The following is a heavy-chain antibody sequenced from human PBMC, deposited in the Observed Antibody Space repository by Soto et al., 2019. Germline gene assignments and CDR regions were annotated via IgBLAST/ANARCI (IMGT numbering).Heavy chain of an antibody. Sequence: GGSLRLSCAASGFTFSGSAMHWVRQASGKGLEWVGRIRSKANSYATAYAASVKGRFTISRDDSKNTAYLQMNSLKTEDTAVYYCTRLVHYDSPYYYYGMDVWGQGTTVTVSS. J-gene: IGHJ6*02. CDR1: GFTFSGSA. D-gene: IGHD3-22*01. V-gene: IGHV3-73*01. CDR3: TRLVHYDSPYYYYGMDV. CDR2: IRSKANSYAT.